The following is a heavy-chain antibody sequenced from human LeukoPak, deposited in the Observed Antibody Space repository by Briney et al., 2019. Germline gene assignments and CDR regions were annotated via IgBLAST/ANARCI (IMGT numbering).Heavy chain of an antibody. J-gene: IGHJ6*02. CDR2: IIPIFGTA. Sequence: ASVKVSCKASGGTFSSYGISWVRQAPGQGLEWMGRIIPIFGTANYAQRFQGRVTITADKFTSTAYMEVSSLRSEDTAVYYCARTNYYDSSGYQGAGTYYYGMDVWGQGTMVTVSS. D-gene: IGHD3-22*01. CDR1: GGTFSSYG. V-gene: IGHV1-69*06. CDR3: ARTNYYDSSGYQGAGTYYYGMDV.